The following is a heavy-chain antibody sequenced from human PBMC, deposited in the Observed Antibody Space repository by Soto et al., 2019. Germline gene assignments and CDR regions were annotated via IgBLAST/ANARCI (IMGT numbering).Heavy chain of an antibody. Sequence: SGPTLVNPTQTLTLTCTFSGFSLSTSGVGVGWIRQPPGKALEWLALIYWDDDKRYSPSLKSRLTITKDTSKNQVVLTMTNMDPVDTATYYCVREKQGDYSGSSIYYYGMDVWGQGATVTVSS. J-gene: IGHJ6*02. CDR1: GFSLSTSGVG. V-gene: IGHV2-5*02. CDR3: VREKQGDYSGSSIYYYGMDV. D-gene: IGHD1-26*01. CDR2: IYWDDDK.